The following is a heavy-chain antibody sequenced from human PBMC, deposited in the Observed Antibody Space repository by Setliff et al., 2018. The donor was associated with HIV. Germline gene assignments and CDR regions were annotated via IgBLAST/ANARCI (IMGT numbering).Heavy chain of an antibody. CDR1: GGTFSSYA. V-gene: IGHV1-69*10. CDR2: IIPILGIA. Sequence: GASVKVSCKASGGTFSSYAISWVRQAPGQRLEWMGGIIPILGIANYAQKFQGRVTITADKSTSTAYMELSSLRSEDTAVYYCARGQVSPYYYDSSGYYFTDAFDIWGQGTMVTVSS. CDR3: ARGQVSPYYYDSSGYYFTDAFDI. J-gene: IGHJ3*02. D-gene: IGHD3-22*01.